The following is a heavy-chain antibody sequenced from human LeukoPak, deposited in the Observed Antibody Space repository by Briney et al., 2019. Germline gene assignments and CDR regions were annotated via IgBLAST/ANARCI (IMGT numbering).Heavy chain of an antibody. Sequence: APVKVSCKASGYTFTGYYLHWVRQAPGQGLEWMGWINPNSGATNYAQKFQGRVTVTRDTSISTAYMELSRLRSDDTAVYYCARADYDDYYFDYWGQGTLVTVSS. J-gene: IGHJ4*02. V-gene: IGHV1-2*02. CDR3: ARADYDDYYFDY. CDR2: INPNSGAT. CDR1: GYTFTGYY. D-gene: IGHD4-17*01.